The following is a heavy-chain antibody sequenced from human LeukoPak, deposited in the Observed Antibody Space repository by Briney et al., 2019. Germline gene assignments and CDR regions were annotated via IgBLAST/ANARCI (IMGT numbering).Heavy chain of an antibody. J-gene: IGHJ4*02. CDR2: INHSGST. CDR1: GGSFSGYY. D-gene: IGHD3-22*01. Sequence: SETLSLTCAVYGGSFSGYYWSWIRQPPGKGLEWIGEINHSGSTNYNPSLKSRVTISVDTSKNQFSLKLSSVTAADTAVYYCARMSDYYDSSGYHDYWGQGTLVTVSS. CDR3: ARMSDYYDSSGYHDY. V-gene: IGHV4-34*01.